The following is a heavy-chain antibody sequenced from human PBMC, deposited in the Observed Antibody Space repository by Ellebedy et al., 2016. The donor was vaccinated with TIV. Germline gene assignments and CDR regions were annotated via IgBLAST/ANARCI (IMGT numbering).Heavy chain of an antibody. CDR1: GYTFTSYG. CDR3: ARYCNSTTCSNWFDP. Sequence: AASVKVSCKASGYTFTSYGISWVRQAPGQGLEWMGWISAYNGNTNYAQKLQGRVTMTTETSPSTAYMELRSLRSDDTAVYYCARYCNSTTCSNWFDPWGQGTLVTVSS. CDR2: ISAYNGNT. D-gene: IGHD2-2*01. V-gene: IGHV1-18*04. J-gene: IGHJ5*02.